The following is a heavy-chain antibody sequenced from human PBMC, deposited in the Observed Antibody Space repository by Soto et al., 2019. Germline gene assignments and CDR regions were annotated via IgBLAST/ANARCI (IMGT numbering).Heavy chain of an antibody. J-gene: IGHJ5*02. CDR3: AKDNSSSWYALPPGGNWFDP. Sequence: EVQLVESGGGLVQPGRSLRLSCAASGFTFDDYAMHWVRQAPGKGLEWVSGISLNSGSIGYADSVKGRFTISRDNAKNSLYLQMNSLRAEDTALYYCAKDNSSSWYALPPGGNWFDPWGQGTLVTVSS. D-gene: IGHD6-13*01. V-gene: IGHV3-9*01. CDR2: ISLNSGSI. CDR1: GFTFDDYA.